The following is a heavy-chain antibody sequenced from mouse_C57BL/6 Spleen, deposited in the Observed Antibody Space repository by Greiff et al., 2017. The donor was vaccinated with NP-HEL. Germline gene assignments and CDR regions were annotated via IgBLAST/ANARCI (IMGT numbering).Heavy chain of an antibody. CDR3: ARDNYGSSYRYFDG. J-gene: IGHJ1*03. CDR1: GYSITSGYD. D-gene: IGHD1-1*01. V-gene: IGHV3-1*01. Sequence: EVQLQESGPGMVKPSQSLSLTCTVTGYSITSGYDWHWIRHFPGNKLEWMSYISYSGSTNYNPSLKSRISITHDTSKNHFFLKLNSVTTEDTATYYCARDNYGSSYRYFDGWGTGTTVTVSS. CDR2: ISYSGST.